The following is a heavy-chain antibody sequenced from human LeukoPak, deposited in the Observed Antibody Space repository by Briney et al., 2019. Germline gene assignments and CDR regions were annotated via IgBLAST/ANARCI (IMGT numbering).Heavy chain of an antibody. V-gene: IGHV1-8*03. J-gene: IGHJ6*03. Sequence: ASVKVSCRASGYTFSNYDINWVRQATGQGLEWMGWMNPNTGNTGSAQKFQGRVTITRNTSISTAYMELSNLRSDDTAVYYCARGANDYGGNNYYYYMDVWGKGTTVTVSS. CDR3: ARGANDYGGNNYYYYMDV. CDR2: MNPNTGNT. D-gene: IGHD4-23*01. CDR1: GYTFSNYD.